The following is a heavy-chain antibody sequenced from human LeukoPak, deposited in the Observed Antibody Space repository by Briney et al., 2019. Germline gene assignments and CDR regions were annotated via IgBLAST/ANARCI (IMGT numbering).Heavy chain of an antibody. CDR2: MNPNSGNT. CDR3: ARRKKWELHADY. D-gene: IGHD1-26*01. V-gene: IGHV1-8*01. Sequence: PAASVTVSCKASGYTFTSYDINWVRQATGQGLEWMGWMNPNSGNTGYAQKFQGRVTMTRNTSISTAYMELSSLRSEDTAVYYCARRKKWELHADYWGQGTLVTVSS. J-gene: IGHJ4*02. CDR1: GYTFTSYD.